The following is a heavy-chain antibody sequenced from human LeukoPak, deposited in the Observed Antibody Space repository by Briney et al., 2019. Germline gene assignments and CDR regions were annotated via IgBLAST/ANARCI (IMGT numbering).Heavy chain of an antibody. CDR2: ISISGNP. D-gene: IGHD6-13*01. J-gene: IGHJ4*02. V-gene: IGHV4-4*07. CDR1: GGSISSYY. CDR3: AKGGSSWPFDY. Sequence: SGTLSLTCTVSGGSISSYYRSWIRQPPGKGLEWVWRISISGNPNYTPSLKSRVTISVDKSKNQFSLKLASLTAADTAGYYCAKGGSSWPFDYWGQGTLVTVSS.